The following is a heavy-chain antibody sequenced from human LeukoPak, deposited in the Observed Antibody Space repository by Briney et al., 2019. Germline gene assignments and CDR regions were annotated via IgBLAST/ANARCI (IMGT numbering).Heavy chain of an antibody. V-gene: IGHV1-18*01. D-gene: IGHD2-2*01. CDR2: ISAYNGNT. J-gene: IGHJ4*02. CDR1: GYTFTSYG. Sequence: ASVKVSRKASGYTFTSYGISWVRQAPGQGLEWMGWISAYNGNTNYAQKLQGRVTMTTDTSTSTAYMELRSLRSDDTAVYYCALVVPAADNFDYWGQGTRVTVSS. CDR3: ALVVPAADNFDY.